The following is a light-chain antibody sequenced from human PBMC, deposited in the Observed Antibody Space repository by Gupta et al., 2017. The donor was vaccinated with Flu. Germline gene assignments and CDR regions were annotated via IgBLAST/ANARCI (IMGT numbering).Light chain of an antibody. CDR3: SSYTSTNTVVV. J-gene: IGLJ2*01. V-gene: IGLV2-14*01. CDR2: EVS. Sequence: QSALTQPASVSGSPGQSIAISCTGTSSDVGGYDYVSWYQQHPGKAPKLILFEVSRRPGGISDRFSGSKSGNTASLTIXGXLAEDEXFYYCSSYTSTNTVVVFGGGTKLTVL. CDR1: SSDVGGYDY.